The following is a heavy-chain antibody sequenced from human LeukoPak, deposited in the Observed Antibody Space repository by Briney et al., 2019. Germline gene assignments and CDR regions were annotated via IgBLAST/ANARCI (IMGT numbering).Heavy chain of an antibody. CDR3: AKDPQPRVTTGFFDY. V-gene: IGHV3-23*01. D-gene: IGHD4-17*01. J-gene: IGHJ4*02. CDR1: GFTFSSYA. Sequence: GGSLRLSCAASGFTFSSYAMSWVRQAPGKGLEWVSAISGSGGSTYYADSVKGRFTISRDNSKNTLYLQMNSLRAEDTAVYCCAKDPQPRVTTGFFDYWGQGTLVTVSS. CDR2: ISGSGGST.